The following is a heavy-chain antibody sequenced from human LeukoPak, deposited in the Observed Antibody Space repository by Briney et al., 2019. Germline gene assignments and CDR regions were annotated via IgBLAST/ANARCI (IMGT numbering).Heavy chain of an antibody. V-gene: IGHV3-74*01. CDR3: ARDGSGNYVYNWFDP. CDR2: INTDGSST. D-gene: IGHD3-10*01. Sequence: GGSLRLSCAASGFTFSSYWMHWVRPAPGKGLVWVSRINTDGSSTTYADSVKGRFTISRDNAENTLYLQMTSLRAEDTAVYYCARDGSGNYVYNWFDPWGQGTLVTVSS. CDR1: GFTFSSYW. J-gene: IGHJ5*02.